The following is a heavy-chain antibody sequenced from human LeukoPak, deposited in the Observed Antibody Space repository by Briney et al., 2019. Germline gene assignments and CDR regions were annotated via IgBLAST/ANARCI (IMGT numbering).Heavy chain of an antibody. CDR1: GYSFTNYD. CDR2: VSPDSSKT. Sequence: ASVKVSCKASGYSFTNYDINWVRQASGQGLDWMGWVSPDSSKTGYAQQFQGRVIMSVNTSISTVYMDLSSLTSEDTAVYYCARGPPDSSSSDYWGQGTLVTVSS. J-gene: IGHJ4*02. V-gene: IGHV1-8*01. D-gene: IGHD6-13*01. CDR3: ARGPPDSSSSDY.